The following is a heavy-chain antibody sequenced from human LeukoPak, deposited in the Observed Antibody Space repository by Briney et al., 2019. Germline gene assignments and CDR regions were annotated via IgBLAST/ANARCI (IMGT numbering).Heavy chain of an antibody. D-gene: IGHD1-20*01. CDR1: GYSFTNFW. CDR3: ARMSITGTDFDY. CDR2: IYPGGSDT. J-gene: IGHJ4*02. V-gene: IGHV5-51*01. Sequence: GESLNISSQTDGYSFTNFWIGRVRQMPGKGRVCMGIIYPGGSDTRYSPSFQGQVTISADKSISTAYLQWSSLKASDTAMYYCARMSITGTDFDYWGQGTLVTVSS.